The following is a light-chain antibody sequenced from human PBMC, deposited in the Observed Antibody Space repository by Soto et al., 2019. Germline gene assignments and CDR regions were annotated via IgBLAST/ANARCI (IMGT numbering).Light chain of an antibody. CDR2: TTS. CDR1: QGINNW. CDR3: QQANSFPLT. Sequence: DIQMTQSPSSVSASVGDRVTITCRASQGINNWLAWYQQKPGEPPKLLIYTTSNLQSGVPSRFSGSGSGTDFTPTISSLQPEDFATYYCQQANSFPLTFGGGTKVEIK. V-gene: IGKV1D-12*01. J-gene: IGKJ4*01.